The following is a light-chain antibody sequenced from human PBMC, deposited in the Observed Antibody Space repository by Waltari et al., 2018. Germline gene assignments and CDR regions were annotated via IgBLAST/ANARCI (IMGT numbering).Light chain of an antibody. V-gene: IGKV1-39*01. CDR3: QQAYGTPPWT. CDR1: ERISTY. J-gene: IGKJ1*01. Sequence: DIRMTQSPPSLSASVGARVTITCRASERISTYLNWYQQKPGKAPKVLIYGASTLESWVPSRFSGSGSGTDFTLTISSLQSEDFATYYCQQAYGTPPWTFGQGTQVE. CDR2: GAS.